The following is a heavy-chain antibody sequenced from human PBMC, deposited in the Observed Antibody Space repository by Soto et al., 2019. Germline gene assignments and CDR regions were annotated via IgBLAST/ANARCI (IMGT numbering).Heavy chain of an antibody. CDR1: GGSISSYY. Sequence: PSETLSLTCSVSGGSISSYYWSWIRQPPGKGLEWIEYIYYSGSTNYNPSLKSRVTISVDTSKNQFSLKLSSVTAADTAVYYCARSGTIFGVVTQFDPWGQGTLVTVSS. CDR2: IYYSGST. D-gene: IGHD3-3*01. V-gene: IGHV4-59*13. CDR3: ARSGTIFGVVTQFDP. J-gene: IGHJ5*02.